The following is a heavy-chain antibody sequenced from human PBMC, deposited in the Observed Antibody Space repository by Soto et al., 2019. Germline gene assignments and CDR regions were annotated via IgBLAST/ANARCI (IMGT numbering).Heavy chain of an antibody. V-gene: IGHV3-23*01. D-gene: IGHD3-9*01. CDR1: GFSFSDYA. J-gene: IGHJ4*02. CDR3: AKLSRINYDILTGPYYSH. Sequence: GGSLRLSCAASGFSFSDYALSWVRQLPGQGLEWVSGISVSGGSTYYTDSVKGRFTISRDNSKNTLHLQMNSLRAEDTAVYHCAKLSRINYDILTGPYYSHWGQGTLVTVSS. CDR2: ISVSGGST.